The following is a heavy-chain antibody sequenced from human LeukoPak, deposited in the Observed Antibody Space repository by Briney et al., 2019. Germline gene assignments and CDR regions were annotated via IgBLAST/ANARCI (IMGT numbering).Heavy chain of an antibody. CDR1: GFNFRSFA. CDR2: MSGDGGST. Sequence: AGGSLRLSCAGSGFNFRSFALHWVRQAPGKGLEYVSGMSGDGGSTFHANSVKGRFTISRDNSKNTLYLQMGSLKTEDMALYYCARGNTALGGAFDIWGPGTVVSVS. CDR3: ARGNTALGGAFDI. D-gene: IGHD2-21*02. V-gene: IGHV3-64*01. J-gene: IGHJ3*02.